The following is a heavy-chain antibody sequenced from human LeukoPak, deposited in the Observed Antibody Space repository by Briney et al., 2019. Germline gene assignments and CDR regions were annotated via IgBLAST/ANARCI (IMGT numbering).Heavy chain of an antibody. CDR3: ARDGENQYYFDY. J-gene: IGHJ4*02. D-gene: IGHD1-14*01. V-gene: IGHV4-59*01. Sequence: KPSETLSLTCTVSGGPISSYYWSWIRQPPGKGLEWIGYIYYSGSTNYNPSLKSRVTISVDTSKNQFSLKLSSVTAADTAVYYCARDGENQYYFDYWGQGTLVSVSS. CDR1: GGPISSYY. CDR2: IYYSGST.